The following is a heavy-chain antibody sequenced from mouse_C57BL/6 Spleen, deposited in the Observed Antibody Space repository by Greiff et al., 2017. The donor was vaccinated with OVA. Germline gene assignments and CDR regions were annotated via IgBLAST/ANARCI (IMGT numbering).Heavy chain of an antibody. D-gene: IGHD4-1*01. J-gene: IGHJ2*01. CDR1: GFTFSDYY. Sequence: EVMLVESGGGLVQPGGSLKLSCAASGFTFSDYYMYWVRQTPEKRLEWVAYISNGGGSTYYPDTVKGRFTISRDNAKNTLYLQMSRLKSEDTAMYYCARRDFNWDYFDCWGQGTTLTVSS. V-gene: IGHV5-12*01. CDR2: ISNGGGST. CDR3: ARRDFNWDYFDC.